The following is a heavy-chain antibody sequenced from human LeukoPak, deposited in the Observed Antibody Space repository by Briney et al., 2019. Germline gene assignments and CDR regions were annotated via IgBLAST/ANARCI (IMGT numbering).Heavy chain of an antibody. Sequence: ASVKVSCKASGYTFTGYYMHWVRQAPGQGLEWMGWINPNSGGTNYAQKLQGRVTMTTDTSTSTAYMELRSLRSDDTAVYYCARGDSSSWTNWFDPWGQGTLVTVSS. D-gene: IGHD6-13*01. CDR3: ARGDSSSWTNWFDP. CDR2: INPNSGGT. V-gene: IGHV1-2*02. J-gene: IGHJ5*02. CDR1: GYTFTGYY.